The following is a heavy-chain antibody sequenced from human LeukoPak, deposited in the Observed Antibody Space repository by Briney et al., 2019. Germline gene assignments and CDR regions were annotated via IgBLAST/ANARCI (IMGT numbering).Heavy chain of an antibody. CDR1: GFTVSSYA. Sequence: GGSLRLSCAASGFTVSSYAMSWVRQAPGKGLEWVSTISGSGGSTYYADSVKGRFTISRDNSKNTLYLQMNSLRAEDTAVYYCANGYELYSSCGYLFDYWGQGTLVTVSS. V-gene: IGHV3-23*01. CDR3: ANGYELYSSCGYLFDY. D-gene: IGHD6-6*01. J-gene: IGHJ4*02. CDR2: ISGSGGST.